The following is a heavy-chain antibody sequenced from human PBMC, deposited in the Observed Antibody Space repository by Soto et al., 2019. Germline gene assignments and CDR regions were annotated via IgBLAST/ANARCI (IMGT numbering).Heavy chain of an antibody. Sequence: GGSLRLSCAASGFTFSSYGMHWFRQAPGKGLEWVAVISYDGSNKYYADSVKGRFTISRDNSKNTLYLQMNSLRAEDTAVYYCARGANYYDSRGYYGDAFDIWGQGTMVTVSS. CDR2: ISYDGSNK. V-gene: IGHV3-30*03. J-gene: IGHJ3*02. D-gene: IGHD3-22*01. CDR1: GFTFSSYG. CDR3: ARGANYYDSRGYYGDAFDI.